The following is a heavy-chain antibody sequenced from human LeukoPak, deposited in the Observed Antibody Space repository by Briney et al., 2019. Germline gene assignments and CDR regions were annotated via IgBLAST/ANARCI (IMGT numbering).Heavy chain of an antibody. V-gene: IGHV4-31*03. D-gene: IGHD2-15*01. CDR1: GGSISSGGYY. J-gene: IGHJ4*02. CDR3: ARRRCSGGSCYFDY. CDR2: IYYSGST. Sequence: SETLSLTCIVSGGSISSGGYYWSWIRQHPGKGLEWIGYIYYSGSTYYNPSLKSRVTISVDTSKNQFSLKLSSVTAADTAVYYCARRRCSGGSCYFDYWGQGTLVTVSS.